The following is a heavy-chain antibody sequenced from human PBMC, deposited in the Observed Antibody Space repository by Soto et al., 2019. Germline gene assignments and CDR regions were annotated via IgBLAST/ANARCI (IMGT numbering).Heavy chain of an antibody. CDR1: GGTFSSYA. V-gene: IGHV1-69*13. Sequence: SVKVSCKASGGTFSSYASSWVRQAPGQGLEWMGGIIPIFGTANYAQKFQGRVTITADESTSTAYMELSSLRSEDTAVYYCARELTIFGAPDYYYYGMDVWGQGTTVTVSS. CDR3: ARELTIFGAPDYYYYGMDV. CDR2: IIPIFGTA. J-gene: IGHJ6*02. D-gene: IGHD3-3*01.